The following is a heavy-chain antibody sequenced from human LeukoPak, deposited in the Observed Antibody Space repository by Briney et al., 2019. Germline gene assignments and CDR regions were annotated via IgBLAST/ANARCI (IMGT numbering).Heavy chain of an antibody. Sequence: PSETLSLTCTVSGGSVSSGSYYWSWIRQPPGKGLEWIGYIYYSGSTSYNPSLKSRVTISVDTSKNQFSLKLSSVTAADTAVYYCARASANWNYVFDYWGQGTLVTVFS. V-gene: IGHV4-61*01. J-gene: IGHJ4*02. CDR2: IYYSGST. CDR3: ARASANWNYVFDY. CDR1: GGSVSSGSYY. D-gene: IGHD1-7*01.